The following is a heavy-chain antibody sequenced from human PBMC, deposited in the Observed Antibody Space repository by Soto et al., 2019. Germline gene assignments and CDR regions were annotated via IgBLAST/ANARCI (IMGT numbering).Heavy chain of an antibody. CDR3: ARGPTVTRTAYYYYGMDV. CDR2: TYYRSKWYN. Sequence: SQTLSLTCAISGESVSSNSAAWNWIRQSPSRGLEWLGRTYYRSKWYNDYAVSVKSRITINPDTSRNQFSLQLNSVTPEDTAVYYCARGPTVTRTAYYYYGMDVWGQGTTVTVS. V-gene: IGHV6-1*01. J-gene: IGHJ6*02. D-gene: IGHD3-10*01. CDR1: GESVSSNSAA.